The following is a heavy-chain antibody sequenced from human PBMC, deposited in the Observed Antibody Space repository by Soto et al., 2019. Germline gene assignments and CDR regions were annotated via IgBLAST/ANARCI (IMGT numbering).Heavy chain of an antibody. J-gene: IGHJ1*01. CDR2: IIPIFGTA. V-gene: IGHV1-69*12. D-gene: IGHD3-22*01. CDR3: ARAPGSGYYTYPPHPEYFQH. Sequence: QVQLVQSGAEVKKPGSSVKVSCKASGGTFSSYAISWVRQAPGQGLEWMGGIIPIFGTANYAQKFQGRVTITADESTSTAYMELSSLRSEDTAVYYCARAPGSGYYTYPPHPEYFQHWGQGTLVTVSS. CDR1: GGTFSSYA.